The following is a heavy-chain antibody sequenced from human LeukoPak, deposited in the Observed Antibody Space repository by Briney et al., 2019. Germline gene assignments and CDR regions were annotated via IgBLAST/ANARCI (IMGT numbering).Heavy chain of an antibody. J-gene: IGHJ6*02. CDR1: GYTFTSYD. CDR3: ARGLVVVPAAPYGMDV. CDR2: MNPNSGAT. D-gene: IGHD2-2*01. V-gene: IGHV1-8*01. Sequence: ASVKVSCKASGYTFTSYDFNWLRQATGQGPEWMGWMNPNSGATGYAQKFQGRVTITADESTSTAYMELSSLRSEDTAVYYCARGLVVVPAAPYGMDVWGQGTTVTVSS.